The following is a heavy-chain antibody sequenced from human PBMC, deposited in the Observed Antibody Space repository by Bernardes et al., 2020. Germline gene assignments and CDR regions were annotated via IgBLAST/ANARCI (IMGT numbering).Heavy chain of an antibody. J-gene: IGHJ4*02. Sequence: GVLRLSCAASGFTFSSYAMSWVRQAPGKGLEWVSGISGSGDRTNYAGSVKGRFTISRDTSKSTLYLQMNSLRAEDTDVYYCAKGRDSGYLVPFDYWGQGTLVTVSS. CDR3: AKGRDSGYLVPFDY. CDR1: GFTFSSYA. V-gene: IGHV3-23*01. CDR2: ISGSGDRT. D-gene: IGHD3-22*01.